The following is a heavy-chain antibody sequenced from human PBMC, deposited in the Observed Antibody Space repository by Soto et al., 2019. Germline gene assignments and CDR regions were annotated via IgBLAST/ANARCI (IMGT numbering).Heavy chain of an antibody. CDR1: VDIFSKYS. Sequence: SVKVSCKASVDIFSKYSISWVRQAPGQGLEWMGGIIPMFGTPNYARKFEGRVTITADESTSTTYMELSSLRSEDTAVYYCARQFDYDISGYYYAYWGQGTLVTVSS. V-gene: IGHV1-69*13. D-gene: IGHD3-22*01. CDR3: ARQFDYDISGYYYAY. J-gene: IGHJ4*02. CDR2: IIPMFGTP.